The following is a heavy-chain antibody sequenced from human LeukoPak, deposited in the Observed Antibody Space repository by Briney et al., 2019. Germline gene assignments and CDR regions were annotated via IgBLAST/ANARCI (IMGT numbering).Heavy chain of an antibody. V-gene: IGHV1-2*02. CDR3: ARLHTSGDND. Sequence: ASVKVSCKASGDTFTGYHMHWVRQAPGQGLEWMGWINPHSGGTNYAQKFQGRVTMTMDTSFITAYMELSRLRSDDTAMYYCARLHTSGDNDWGQGTLVTVSS. D-gene: IGHD6-19*01. J-gene: IGHJ4*02. CDR1: GDTFTGYH. CDR2: INPHSGGT.